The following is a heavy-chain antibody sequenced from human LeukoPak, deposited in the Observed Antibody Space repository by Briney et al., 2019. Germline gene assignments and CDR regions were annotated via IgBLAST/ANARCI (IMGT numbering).Heavy chain of an antibody. V-gene: IGHV3-7*03. CDR2: IKEEGSEE. CDR1: GFTFNTYS. D-gene: IGHD1-26*01. CDR3: ARLHSGRYYGDAFDI. J-gene: IGHJ3*02. Sequence: GGSLRLSCAASGFTFNTYSMNWVRQAPGKGLEWVANIKEEGSEEYYVGSVRGRFTVSRDNAKNSLYLQMNSLRAEDTAVYYCARLHSGRYYGDAFDIWGQGTMVTVSS.